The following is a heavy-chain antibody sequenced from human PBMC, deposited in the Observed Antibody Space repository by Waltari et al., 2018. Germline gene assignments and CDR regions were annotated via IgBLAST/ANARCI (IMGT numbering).Heavy chain of an antibody. J-gene: IGHJ4*02. CDR3: ARDYSSGYFDY. CDR1: GGSISDSYY. D-gene: IGHD6-25*01. Sequence: QVQLQESGPGLVKPSETLSLTCAVSGGSISDSYYWNWIRQPPGKGLEWIGNIYGNSASTYYNPALKSRVTISKTTSKNHFCLKLSSVTAADTAVYYCARDYSSGYFDYWGQGVLVTVSS. CDR2: IYGNSAST. V-gene: IGHV4-39*07.